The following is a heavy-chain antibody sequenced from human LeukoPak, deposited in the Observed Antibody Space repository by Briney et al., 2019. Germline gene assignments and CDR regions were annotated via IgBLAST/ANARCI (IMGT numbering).Heavy chain of an antibody. CDR1: GFTFSSYS. CDR3: EKNIEAAAGRDVFDM. V-gene: IGHV3-48*04. J-gene: IGHJ3*02. Sequence: GGSLRLSCAASGFTFSSYSMNLVRQAPGKGLEWVSYISSSSSTIYYADSVKGRFTISRDNAKNSLYLQMNSLRAEDTALYYCEKNIEAAAGRDVFDMGGQGTMV. D-gene: IGHD6-13*01. CDR2: ISSSSSTI.